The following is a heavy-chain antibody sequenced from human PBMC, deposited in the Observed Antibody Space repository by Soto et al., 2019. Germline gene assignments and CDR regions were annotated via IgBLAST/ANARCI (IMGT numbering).Heavy chain of an antibody. CDR2: IYHTGST. J-gene: IGHJ4*02. CDR3: APRPPRIVVVVRPIPT. D-gene: IGHD2-15*01. Sequence: QVQLQESGPRLVKPSGTLSLTCAVSGASISSTNWWTWVRQPPGKGLEWIGEIYHTGSTKYNPSLKSRVPISLDKSNHQFALNLSSVTAADTAVYYCAPRPPRIVVVVRPIPTWGQGTLVTVSS. CDR1: GASISSTNW. V-gene: IGHV4-4*02.